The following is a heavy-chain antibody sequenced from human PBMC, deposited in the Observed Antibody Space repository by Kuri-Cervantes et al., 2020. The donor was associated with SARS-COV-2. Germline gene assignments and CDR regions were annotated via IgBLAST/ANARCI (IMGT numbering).Heavy chain of an antibody. CDR3: ARLDGYIIFDY. Sequence: GSLRLSCAVYGGSFSGYYWGWIRQPPGKGLEWIGSIYYSGSTYYNPSLKSRVTISVDTSKNQFSLKLSSVTAADTAVYYCARLDGYIIFDYWGQGTLVTVSS. J-gene: IGHJ4*02. D-gene: IGHD5-24*01. CDR1: GGSFSGYY. V-gene: IGHV4-39*01. CDR2: IYYSGST.